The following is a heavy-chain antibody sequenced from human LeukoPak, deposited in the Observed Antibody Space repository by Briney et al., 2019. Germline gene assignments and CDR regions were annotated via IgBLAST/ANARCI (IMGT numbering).Heavy chain of an antibody. Sequence: PGGSLSLSCAASGFTFISYSMNWVRKAPGKGLEWASSISSSSSYIYYADSVKGRFTISRDNAKNSLYLQMNSLRAEDTAVYYCAREYSSGWGPSYYFDYWGQGTLVTVSS. CDR3: AREYSSGWGPSYYFDY. J-gene: IGHJ4*02. CDR1: GFTFISYS. V-gene: IGHV3-21*01. CDR2: ISSSSSYI. D-gene: IGHD6-19*01.